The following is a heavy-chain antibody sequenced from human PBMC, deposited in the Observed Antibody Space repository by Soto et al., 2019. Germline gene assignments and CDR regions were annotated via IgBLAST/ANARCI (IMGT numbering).Heavy chain of an antibody. V-gene: IGHV2-5*02. D-gene: IGHD6-19*01. CDR3: AHRLGGIGVAGTFDY. CDR2: IYWDDDK. J-gene: IGHJ4*02. Sequence: QITLKESGPTLVKPTQTLTLTCTFSGFSLSTSGVGVGWIRQPPGKALEWLALIYWDDDKRYSPSLKSRLTIXTDXSXTQVVLTMTNMDPVDTATYYCAHRLGGIGVAGTFDYWGQGTLVTVSS. CDR1: GFSLSTSGVG.